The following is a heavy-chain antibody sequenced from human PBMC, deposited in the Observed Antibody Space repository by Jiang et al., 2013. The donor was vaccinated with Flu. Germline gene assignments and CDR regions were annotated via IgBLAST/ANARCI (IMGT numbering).Heavy chain of an antibody. V-gene: IGHV1-2*04. CDR2: GDT. J-gene: IGHJ5*02. CDR3: AKAGDYSYNWFDP. Sequence: GDTMYAQRFQGWITMTRDTSIRTAYMELSRLKSDDTAVYYCAKAGDYSYNWFDPWGQGTLVTVSS. D-gene: IGHD4-11*01.